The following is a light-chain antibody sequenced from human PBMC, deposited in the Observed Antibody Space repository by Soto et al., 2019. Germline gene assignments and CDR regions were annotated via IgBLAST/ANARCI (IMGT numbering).Light chain of an antibody. CDR2: GAS. Sequence: PGESATLSCRASQTVSITYLTWYQQKPGQAPRLLIYGASTRATGIPARFSGSGSGTEFTLTISSLQSEDFAVYYCQQYNNWPSKTFGQGTKVDIK. CDR3: QQYNNWPSKT. J-gene: IGKJ1*01. V-gene: IGKV3-15*01. CDR1: QTVSITY.